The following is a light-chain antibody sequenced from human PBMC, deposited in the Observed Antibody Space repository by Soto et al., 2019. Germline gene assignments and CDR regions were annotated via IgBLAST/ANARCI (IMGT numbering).Light chain of an antibody. Sequence: DIQMTQSPSSLSASVGDRVTITCPASQDISNYLNWDQQKPGTAPKLLIYDASNLETGVPSRFSGSGSGTDFTFTISSLQPEDIATYYCQQYDNLPPYTFGQGTKLDIK. CDR3: QQYDNLPPYT. CDR1: QDISNY. V-gene: IGKV1-33*01. CDR2: DAS. J-gene: IGKJ2*01.